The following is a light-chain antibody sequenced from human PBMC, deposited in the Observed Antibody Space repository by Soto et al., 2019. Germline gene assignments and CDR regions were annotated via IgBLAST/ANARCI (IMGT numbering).Light chain of an antibody. V-gene: IGLV2-14*01. CDR2: EVS. Sequence: QSALTQPASVSGSPGQSITISCTGTSSDIGAYNYVSWYQQHPDKALKLIIYEVSNRPAEISARFSGSKSGNTASLSISGLQAEDEAVYSCSSYTTSRTHVFGPGTKLTVL. CDR3: SSYTTSRTHV. CDR1: SSDIGAYNY. J-gene: IGLJ1*01.